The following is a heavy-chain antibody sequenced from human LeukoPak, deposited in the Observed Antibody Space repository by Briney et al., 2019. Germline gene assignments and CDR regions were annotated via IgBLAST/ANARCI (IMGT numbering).Heavy chain of an antibody. D-gene: IGHD4/OR15-4a*01. CDR1: GGSFSGYY. CDR2: INHSGST. V-gene: IGHV4-34*01. J-gene: IGHJ6*02. CDR3: ARDSLLTGMDV. Sequence: PSETLSLTCAVYGGSFSGYYWSWIRQPPGKGLEWIGEINHSGSTNYNPSLKSRVTISVDTSKNQFSLKLSSVTAADTAVYYCARDSLLTGMDVWGQGTTVTVSS.